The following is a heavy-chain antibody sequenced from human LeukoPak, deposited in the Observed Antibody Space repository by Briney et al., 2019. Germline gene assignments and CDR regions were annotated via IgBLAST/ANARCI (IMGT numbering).Heavy chain of an antibody. V-gene: IGHV4-39*07. CDR1: GGSISSSSYY. CDR2: IYYSGST. CDR3: ARLGSSWSYYYYYYMDV. J-gene: IGHJ6*03. Sequence: PSETLSLTCTVSGGSISSSSYYWGWIRQPPGKGLEWIGSIYYSGSTNYNPSLKSRVTISVDTSKNQFSLKLSSVTAADTAVYYCARLGSSWSYYYYYYMDVWGKGTTVTVSS. D-gene: IGHD6-13*01.